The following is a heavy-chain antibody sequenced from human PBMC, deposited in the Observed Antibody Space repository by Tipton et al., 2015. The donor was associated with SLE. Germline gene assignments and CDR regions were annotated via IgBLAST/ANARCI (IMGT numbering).Heavy chain of an antibody. V-gene: IGHV4-39*01. CDR1: GGSIGSNNYY. D-gene: IGHD5-12*01. CDR2: IFHGGST. Sequence: TLSLTCTVSGGSIGSNNYYWGWIRQPPGKGLEWIGNIFHGGSTYYNPSLKSPVTISVDTSKNQFSLKLSSVTAADTAVYYCARGKYSGYDPLGYWGQGTLVTVSS. CDR3: ARGKYSGYDPLGY. J-gene: IGHJ4*02.